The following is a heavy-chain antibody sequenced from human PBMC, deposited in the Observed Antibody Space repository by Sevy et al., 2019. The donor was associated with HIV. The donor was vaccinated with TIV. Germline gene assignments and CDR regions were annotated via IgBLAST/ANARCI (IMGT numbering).Heavy chain of an antibody. CDR3: ARDVYDDIVVVPAAIYYYGMDV. CDR2: ISSSSSYI. Sequence: GGSLRLSCAASGFTFSSYSMNWVRQAPGKGLEWVSSISSSSSYIYYADSVKGRFTISRDNAKNSLYLQMNSLRAEDTAVYYCARDVYDDIVVVPAAIYYYGMDVWGQWTTVTVSS. D-gene: IGHD2-2*01. CDR1: GFTFSSYS. V-gene: IGHV3-21*01. J-gene: IGHJ6*02.